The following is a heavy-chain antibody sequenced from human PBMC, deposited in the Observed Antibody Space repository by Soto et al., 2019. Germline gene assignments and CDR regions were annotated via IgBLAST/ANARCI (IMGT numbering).Heavy chain of an antibody. CDR1: GFTFSSFA. D-gene: IGHD6-19*01. CDR3: ARTLPVRGWYGDAFDI. V-gene: IGHV3-30-3*01. Sequence: QVQLVESGGGVVQPGRSLRLSCAASGFTFSSFAMHWVRQAPGKGLEWVAVISYDGSNKYYADSVKGRFTISRDNSKNTLYLQMNSLRAEDTAVYYCARTLPVRGWYGDAFDIWGQGTMVTVSS. CDR2: ISYDGSNK. J-gene: IGHJ3*02.